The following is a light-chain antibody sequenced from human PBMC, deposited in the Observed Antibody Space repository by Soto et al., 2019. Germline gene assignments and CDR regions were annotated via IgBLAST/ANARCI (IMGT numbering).Light chain of an antibody. CDR3: QHYNSDPWT. CDR2: DAS. Sequence: DIEMTQSPSTLSASVGNRLTISCRASQTIRRRLAGYQLKPGKAPKVLIYDASTLESGVPARFSGSGSETEFTLTISSLQPEDSATYYCQHYNSDPWTFGQGTKVEIK. V-gene: IGKV1-5*01. CDR1: QTIRRR. J-gene: IGKJ1*01.